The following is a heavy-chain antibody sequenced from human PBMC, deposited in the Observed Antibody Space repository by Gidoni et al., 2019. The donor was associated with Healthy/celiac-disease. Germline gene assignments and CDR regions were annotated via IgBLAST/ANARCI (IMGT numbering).Heavy chain of an antibody. D-gene: IGHD1-26*01. CDR2: IKQDGSEK. V-gene: IGHV3-7*04. Sequence: RQAPGKGLEWVANIKQDGSEKYYVDSVKGRFTISRDNAKNSLYLQMNSLRAEDTAVYYCARADRGRRANDYWGQGTLVTVSS. J-gene: IGHJ4*02. CDR3: ARADRGRRANDY.